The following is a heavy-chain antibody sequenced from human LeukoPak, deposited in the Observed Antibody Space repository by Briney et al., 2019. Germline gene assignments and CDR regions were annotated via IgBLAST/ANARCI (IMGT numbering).Heavy chain of an antibody. CDR3: ACGGDIVVPGY. D-gene: IGHD2-2*01. V-gene: IGHV1-69*13. Sequence: ASVKVSCKASGGTFSSYAISWVRQAPGQGPEWMGGIIPIFGTANYAQKFQGRVTITADESTSTAYMELSSLRSEDTAVYYCACGGDIVVPGYWGQGTLVTVSS. CDR2: IIPIFGTA. J-gene: IGHJ4*02. CDR1: GGTFSSYA.